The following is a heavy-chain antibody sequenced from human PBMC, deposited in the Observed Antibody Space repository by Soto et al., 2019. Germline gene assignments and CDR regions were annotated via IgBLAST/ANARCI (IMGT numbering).Heavy chain of an antibody. Sequence: PSETLSLTCTVSGGSISTTSYYWGWIRQPPGKGLEWIGNIYYSGSTYYNPSLQSRVTISVDTSKNQFSLKLTSVTAADTAPYYCARMYATSPEFDSWGQGTLVTVSS. J-gene: IGHJ4*02. CDR1: GGSISTTSYY. V-gene: IGHV4-39*01. CDR3: ARMYATSPEFDS. CDR2: IYYSGST. D-gene: IGHD2-8*01.